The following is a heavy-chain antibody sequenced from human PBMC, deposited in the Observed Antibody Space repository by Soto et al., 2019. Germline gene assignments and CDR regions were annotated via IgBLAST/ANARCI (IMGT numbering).Heavy chain of an antibody. V-gene: IGHV4-39*07. J-gene: IGHJ5*02. Sequence: SETLSLTCTVSGGSISSSSYYWGWIRQPPGKGLEWIGSIFYSGSTYYNPSLKSRVTISVDTSKSQFSLKLSSVTAADTAVYYCAKDSGYNYGYFRWFDPWGQGTLVTVSS. CDR3: AKDSGYNYGYFRWFDP. CDR1: GGSISSSSYY. D-gene: IGHD5-18*01. CDR2: IFYSGST.